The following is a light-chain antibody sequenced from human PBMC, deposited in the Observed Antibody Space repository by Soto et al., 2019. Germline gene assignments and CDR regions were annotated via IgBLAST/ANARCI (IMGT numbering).Light chain of an antibody. CDR3: QQRSNWPPLT. CDR2: DAS. J-gene: IGKJ5*01. Sequence: EIVLTQSPGTLSLSPGERATLSCRASQSVSSSYLAWYQQKPGQAPRLLIYDASSRATGIPDRFSGSGSGTDFTLTISSLEPEDSAVYYCQQRSNWPPLTFGQGTRLEIK. CDR1: QSVSSSY. V-gene: IGKV3D-20*02.